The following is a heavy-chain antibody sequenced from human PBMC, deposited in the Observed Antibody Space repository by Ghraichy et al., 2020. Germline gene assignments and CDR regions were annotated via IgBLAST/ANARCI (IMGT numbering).Heavy chain of an antibody. D-gene: IGHD1-1*01. V-gene: IGHV3-30*18. J-gene: IGHJ6*03. CDR3: AKSKLADYYYYYMDV. CDR1: GFTFSSYG. CDR2: ISYDGSNK. Sequence: GGSLRLSCAASGFTFSSYGMHWVRQAPGKGLEWVAVISYDGSNKYYADSVKGRFTISRDNSKNTLYLQMNSLRAEDTAVYYCAKSKLADYYYYYMDVWGKGTTVTVSS.